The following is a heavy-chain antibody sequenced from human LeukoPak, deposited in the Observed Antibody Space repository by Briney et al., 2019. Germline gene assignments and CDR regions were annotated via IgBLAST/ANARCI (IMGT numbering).Heavy chain of an antibody. V-gene: IGHV3-30-3*01. CDR2: ISYDGSNK. CDR3: ARDPIPPDDYVWGSYRCPDY. J-gene: IGHJ4*02. D-gene: IGHD3-16*02. Sequence: GGSLRLSCAASGFTFSSYAMHWVRQAPGKGLEWVAVISYDGSNKYYADSVKGRFTISRDNSKNTLYLQMNSLRAEDTAVYYCARDPIPPDDYVWGSYRCPDYWGQGTLVTVSS. CDR1: GFTFSSYA.